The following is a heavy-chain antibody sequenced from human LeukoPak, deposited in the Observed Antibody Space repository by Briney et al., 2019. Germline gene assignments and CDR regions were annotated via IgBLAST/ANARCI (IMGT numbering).Heavy chain of an antibody. V-gene: IGHV4-38-2*01. CDR2: IYHSGST. Sequence: SETLSLTCAVSGYSISSGYYWGWIRQPPGKGLEWIGSIYHSGSTYYNPSLKSRVTISVDTSKNQFSLKLSSVTAANTAVYYCARTSVGATVNYYYYYMDVWGKGTTVTVSS. CDR1: GYSISSGYY. J-gene: IGHJ6*03. D-gene: IGHD1-26*01. CDR3: ARTSVGATVNYYYYYMDV.